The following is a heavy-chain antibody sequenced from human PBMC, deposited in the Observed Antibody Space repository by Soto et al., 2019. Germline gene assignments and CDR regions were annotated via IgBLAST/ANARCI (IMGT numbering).Heavy chain of an antibody. V-gene: IGHV1-8*01. CDR1: GYTFTSYD. CDR2: MNPNSGNT. Sequence: QVQLVQSGAEVKKPGASVKVSCKASGYTFTSYDINWVLQATGQGLEWMGWMNPNSGNTECAQKFQGRVTMTSTTSISTAYMELSSLRSEDTAVYYCARGPARPTLNWFDPWGQGTLVTVSS. CDR3: ARGPARPTLNWFDP. J-gene: IGHJ5*02. D-gene: IGHD6-6*01.